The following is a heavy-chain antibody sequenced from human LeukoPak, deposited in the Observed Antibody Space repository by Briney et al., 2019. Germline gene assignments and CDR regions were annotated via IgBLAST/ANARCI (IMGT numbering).Heavy chain of an antibody. CDR3: AKDRPANYYDSSGYYSD. Sequence: PGGSLRLSCAASGFTFSSYAMSWVRQAPGKGLEWVSAISGSGGSTYYADSVKGRFTISRDNSKNTLYLQMNSLRAGDTAVYYCAKDRPANYYDSSGYYSDWGQGTLVTVSS. J-gene: IGHJ4*02. V-gene: IGHV3-23*01. D-gene: IGHD3-22*01. CDR2: ISGSGGST. CDR1: GFTFSSYA.